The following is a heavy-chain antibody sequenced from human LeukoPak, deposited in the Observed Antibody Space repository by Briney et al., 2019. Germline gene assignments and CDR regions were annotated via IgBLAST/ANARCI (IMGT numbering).Heavy chain of an antibody. CDR1: GFTFSRYS. J-gene: IGHJ4*02. D-gene: IGHD6-13*01. CDR2: ISSSGSYI. Sequence: KTGGSLRLSCGASGFTFSRYSMNWVRQAPGRGLEWVSSISSSGSYIYYADSVKGRFTISRDNAKNSLYLQMNSLRAEDTAVYYCARDWARGYSSSWYYFDYWGQGTLVTVSS. V-gene: IGHV3-21*04. CDR3: ARDWARGYSSSWYYFDY.